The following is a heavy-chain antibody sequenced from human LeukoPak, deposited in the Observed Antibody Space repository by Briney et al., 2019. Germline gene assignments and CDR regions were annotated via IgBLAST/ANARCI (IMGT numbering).Heavy chain of an antibody. CDR3: SAYYNGRGDY. D-gene: IGHD3-10*01. CDR2: SISRSGGVTT. Sequence: GGSLSLSCAASGVTFRNAWMTWVRQAPGRGLEWVGRSISRSGGVTTEYAAPVKGRSTISRDDSRNTVYLQMNSLKIEDTAVYYCSAYYNGRGDYWGQGTLVTVSS. J-gene: IGHJ4*02. CDR1: GVTFRNAW. V-gene: IGHV3-15*01.